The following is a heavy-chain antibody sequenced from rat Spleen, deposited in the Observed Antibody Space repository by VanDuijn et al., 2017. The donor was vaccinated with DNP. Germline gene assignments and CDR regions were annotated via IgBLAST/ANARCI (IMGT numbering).Heavy chain of an antibody. D-gene: IGHD1-10*01. CDR3: TRTITTKGYFDY. J-gene: IGHJ2*01. V-gene: IGHV5-31*01. CDR1: GFTFNNYW. Sequence: EVQLVESGGGLVQPGKSLKLSCAASGFTFNNYWMTWIRQAPGKGLEWVASITNTGGSSYYADSVKGRFTISRDNVESTLYLQMNSLRSEDTATYYCTRTITTKGYFDYWGQGVMVTVSS. CDR2: ITNTGGSS.